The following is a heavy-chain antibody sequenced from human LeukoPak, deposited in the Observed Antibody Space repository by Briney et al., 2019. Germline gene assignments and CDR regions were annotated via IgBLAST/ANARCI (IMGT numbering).Heavy chain of an antibody. J-gene: IGHJ4*02. CDR1: GYTFTSYG. CDR2: ISAYNGNT. Sequence: GASVKVSCKASGYTFTSYGISWVRQAPGQGLEWMGWISAYNGNTNYAQKLQGRVTMTTDTSTSTAYMELRSLRSDDTAVYYCARATYYDFWSGYYPHLDYWGQGTLVTVSS. V-gene: IGHV1-18*01. CDR3: ARATYYDFWSGYYPHLDY. D-gene: IGHD3-3*01.